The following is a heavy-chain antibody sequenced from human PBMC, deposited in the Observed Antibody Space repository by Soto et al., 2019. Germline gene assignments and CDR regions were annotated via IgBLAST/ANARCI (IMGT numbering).Heavy chain of an antibody. CDR1: GFIFTTNS. CDR2: ISSSGTFK. J-gene: IGHJ4*02. D-gene: IGHD2-15*01. V-gene: IGHV3-21*01. Sequence: GGSLRLSCEASGFIFTTNSMNWVRQVPGKGLQWLSSISSSGTFKSYGDSVKGRFTISRDNAKNSLFLQMNNLSGEDTGLYYCARDPPHGGTSSWDADSWGPGTLVTVSS. CDR3: ARDPPHGGTSSWDADS.